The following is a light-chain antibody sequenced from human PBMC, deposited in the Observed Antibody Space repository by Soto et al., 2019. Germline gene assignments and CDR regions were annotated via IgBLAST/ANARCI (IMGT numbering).Light chain of an antibody. J-gene: IGKJ1*01. V-gene: IGKV3-20*01. CDR3: HQYGSSPKT. CDR2: GTS. CDR1: QSVGSGN. Sequence: PGQRAILSCRASQSVGSGNLAWYQQKPGQAPRLLIYGTSNRATGIPDRFSGSGSGTDFTLTISRLEREDFAVYYCHQYGSSPKTFGQGTKGDIK.